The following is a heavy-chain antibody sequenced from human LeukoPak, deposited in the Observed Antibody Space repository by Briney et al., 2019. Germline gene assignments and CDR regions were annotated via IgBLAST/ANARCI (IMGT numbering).Heavy chain of an antibody. D-gene: IGHD1-1*01. CDR3: AGRRTTGGFDY. CDR2: TYYRSKWYN. Sequence: QTPSPTPAISGDSLSSNSAACNWIRPSPSGGLEWLGRTYYRSKWYNDYAESVKSRITINPDTSRTQFSLQLNSVTPEDTAMYYCAGRRTTGGFDYWGQGTLVTVSS. CDR1: GDSLSSNSAA. J-gene: IGHJ4*02. V-gene: IGHV6-1*01.